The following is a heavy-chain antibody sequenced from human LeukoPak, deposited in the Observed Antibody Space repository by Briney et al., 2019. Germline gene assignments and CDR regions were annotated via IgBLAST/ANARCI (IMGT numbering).Heavy chain of an antibody. D-gene: IGHD4-17*01. Sequence: GGSLRLSCTVSGFTVSSNSMNWVRQAPGKGLEWVSSISSSSSYIYYADSVKGRFTISRDNAKNSLYLQMNSLRAEDTAVYYCAKGHTVTTYRNWFDPWGQGTLVTVSS. CDR3: AKGHTVTTYRNWFDP. CDR1: GFTVSSNS. CDR2: ISSSSSYI. J-gene: IGHJ5*02. V-gene: IGHV3-21*04.